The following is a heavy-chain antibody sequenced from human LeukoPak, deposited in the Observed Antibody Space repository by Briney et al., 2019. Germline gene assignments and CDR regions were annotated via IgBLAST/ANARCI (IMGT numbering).Heavy chain of an antibody. J-gene: IGHJ4*02. D-gene: IGHD1-1*01. CDR2: INPSGGST. CDR1: GYTFTSYY. CDR3: AREHEDGWNDHLINY. V-gene: IGHV1-46*01. Sequence: GASVKVSCKASGYTFTSYYMHWVRQAPGQGLEWIGIINPSGGSTSYAQKFQGRVTMTRDTSTSTVYMELSSLRSEDTAVYYCAREHEDGWNDHLINYWGQGTLVTVSS.